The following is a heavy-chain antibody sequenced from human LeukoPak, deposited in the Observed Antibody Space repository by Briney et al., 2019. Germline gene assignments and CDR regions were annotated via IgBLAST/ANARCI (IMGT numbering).Heavy chain of an antibody. J-gene: IGHJ4*02. Sequence: ASVKVSCKAPGGTFSSYAISWVRQAPGQGLEWMGRIIPILGIANYAQKFQGRVTITADKPTSTACMELSSLRSEDTAVYYCARQRGQVAGTIDYWGQGTLVTVSS. CDR1: GGTFSSYA. V-gene: IGHV1-69*04. CDR3: ARQRGQVAGTIDY. CDR2: IIPILGIA. D-gene: IGHD6-19*01.